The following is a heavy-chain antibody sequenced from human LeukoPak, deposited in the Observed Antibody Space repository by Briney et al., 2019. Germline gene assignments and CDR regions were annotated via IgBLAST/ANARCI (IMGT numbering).Heavy chain of an antibody. Sequence: PSETLSLTCTVSGGSISSGGYYWSWIRQHPGKGLEWIGYIYYSGSTYYNPSLKSRVTISVDTSKSQFSLKLSSVTAADTAVYYCAREVHLHGVAVLAFDIWGQGTMVTVSS. CDR1: GGSISSGGYY. V-gene: IGHV4-31*03. D-gene: IGHD6-19*01. J-gene: IGHJ3*02. CDR2: IYYSGST. CDR3: AREVHLHGVAVLAFDI.